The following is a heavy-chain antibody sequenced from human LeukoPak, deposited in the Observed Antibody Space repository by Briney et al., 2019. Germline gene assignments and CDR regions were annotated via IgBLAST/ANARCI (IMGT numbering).Heavy chain of an antibody. CDR2: IIPILGIA. Sequence: ASVKVSCRASGGTFSSYSISWVRQAPGQGLEWVGRIIPILGIANYAQKFQGRVTLTADKSTSTAYMELSRLRADDTAVYYCGRDQSGGSYMVYWGQGTLVTVSS. CDR1: GGTFSSYS. J-gene: IGHJ4*02. V-gene: IGHV1-69*04. CDR3: GRDQSGGSYMVY. D-gene: IGHD3-16*01.